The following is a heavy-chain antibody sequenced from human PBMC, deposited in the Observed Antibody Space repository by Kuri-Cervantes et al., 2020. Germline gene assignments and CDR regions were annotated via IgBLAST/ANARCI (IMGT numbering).Heavy chain of an antibody. CDR1: GFTFSSYS. D-gene: IGHD2-15*01. Sequence: GGSLRLSCAASGFTFSSYSMNWVRQAPGKGLEWVSSISSSSSYIYYADSVKGRFTISRDNAKNSLYLQMNSLRAEDTAVYYCARGTECSGGSCANDAFDIWGQGTMVTVSS. CDR3: ARGTECSGGSCANDAFDI. J-gene: IGHJ3*02. CDR2: ISSSSSYI. V-gene: IGHV3-21*01.